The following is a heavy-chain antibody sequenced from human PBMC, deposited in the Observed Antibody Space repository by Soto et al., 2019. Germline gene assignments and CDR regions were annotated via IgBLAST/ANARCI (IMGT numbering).Heavy chain of an antibody. D-gene: IGHD3-10*01. CDR3: ARIGESKWFWELYYGMDV. J-gene: IGHJ6*02. V-gene: IGHV1-18*01. CDR1: GYTFSRYG. Sequence: QVQLVQSGAEVKKPGASVNVSCKASGYTFSRYGITWVRQAPGQGLEWMAWISTYSGETKYAQKLQGRVTVTTDTSTRTGYMELMSLRSDDSAVYYCARIGESKWFWELYYGMDVWGQGTTVTVSS. CDR2: ISTYSGET.